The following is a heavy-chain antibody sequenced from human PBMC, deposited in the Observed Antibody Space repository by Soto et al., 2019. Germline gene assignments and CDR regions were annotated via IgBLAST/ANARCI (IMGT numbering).Heavy chain of an antibody. Sequence: VQLVESGGGLVQPGGSLRLSCAASGFTFSSYGMHWVRQAPGKGLEWVAVIWYDGSNKYYADSVKGRFTISRDNSKNTLYLQMNSLRAEDTAVYYCARDFVVVVAATPSYYYYGMDVWGQGTTVTVSS. CDR1: GFTFSSYG. V-gene: IGHV3-33*08. CDR2: IWYDGSNK. J-gene: IGHJ6*02. D-gene: IGHD2-15*01. CDR3: ARDFVVVVAATPSYYYYGMDV.